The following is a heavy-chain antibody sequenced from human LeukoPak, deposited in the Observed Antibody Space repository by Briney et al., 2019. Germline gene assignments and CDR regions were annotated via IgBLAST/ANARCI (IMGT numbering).Heavy chain of an antibody. J-gene: IGHJ6*02. Sequence: SVKVSCKASGGTFSSYAISWVRQAPGQGLEWMGRIIPIFGIANYAQKFQGRVTITADKSTSTAYMELSSLRSEDTAVYYCARERMAWVSPTRDHYYYYGMDVWGQGTTVTVSS. V-gene: IGHV1-69*04. D-gene: IGHD5-24*01. CDR3: ARERMAWVSPTRDHYYYYGMDV. CDR1: GGTFSSYA. CDR2: IIPIFGIA.